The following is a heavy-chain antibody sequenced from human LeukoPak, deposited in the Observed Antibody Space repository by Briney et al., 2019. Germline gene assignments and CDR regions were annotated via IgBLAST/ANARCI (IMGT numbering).Heavy chain of an antibody. J-gene: IGHJ4*02. D-gene: IGHD6-13*01. CDR1: GYTFTSYA. Sequence: ASVKVSCKAPGYTFTSYAMHWVRQAPGQRLEWMGWINAGNGNTKYSQKFQGRVTITRDTSASTAYMELSSLRSEDTAVYYCARVGYSSSWRGYYFDYWGQGTLVTVSS. V-gene: IGHV1-3*01. CDR3: ARVGYSSSWRGYYFDY. CDR2: INAGNGNT.